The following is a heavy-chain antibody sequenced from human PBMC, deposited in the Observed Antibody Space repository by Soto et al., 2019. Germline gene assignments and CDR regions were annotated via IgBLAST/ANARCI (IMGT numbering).Heavy chain of an antibody. V-gene: IGHV4-38-2*01. CDR3: ARYSASFNWFDP. Sequence: SETLSLTCADSGDSISRDYYWAWIRQSPGKGLEWIGSAYPSGSTYYNPSVKSRVTMSLDMAQNQFSLTLTSVTAADTAIYYCARYSASFNWFDPWGQGTLVTVYS. CDR2: AYPSGST. CDR1: GDSISRDYY. D-gene: IGHD6-6*01. J-gene: IGHJ5*02.